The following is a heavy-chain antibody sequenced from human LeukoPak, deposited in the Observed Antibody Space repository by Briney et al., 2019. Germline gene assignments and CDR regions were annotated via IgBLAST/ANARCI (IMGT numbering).Heavy chain of an antibody. CDR1: GFTFSSNS. CDR3: ARDRAISPYYFDY. Sequence: GGSLRLSCAASGFTFSSNSMNWVRQAPGKGLEWVSSISSSSNYIYYADSVKGRFTISRDNAKNSLYLQMNSLRAEDTAVYYCARDRAISPYYFDYWGQGTLVTVSS. V-gene: IGHV3-21*01. J-gene: IGHJ4*02. CDR2: ISSSSNYI. D-gene: IGHD3-3*01.